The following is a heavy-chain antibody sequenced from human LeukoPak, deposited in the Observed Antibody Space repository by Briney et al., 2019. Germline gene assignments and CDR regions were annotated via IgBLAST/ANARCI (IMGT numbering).Heavy chain of an antibody. D-gene: IGHD2-21*01. CDR3: ASDRRLNGDTSYSSAFDY. Sequence: GGYLRLSCAASGFTFSNYAMHCVRQAPGKGLEWVADVSYDGSNKYYADSVKGRFTISRDNSKNTLYLQMNSLRPEDTAVYYCASDRRLNGDTSYSSAFDYWGQGTLVTVSS. CDR1: GFTFSNYA. J-gene: IGHJ4*02. CDR2: VSYDGSNK. V-gene: IGHV3-30-3*01.